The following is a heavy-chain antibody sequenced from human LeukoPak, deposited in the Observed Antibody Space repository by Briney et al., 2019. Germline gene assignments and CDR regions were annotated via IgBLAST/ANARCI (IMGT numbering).Heavy chain of an antibody. J-gene: IGHJ3*02. D-gene: IGHD3-10*01. Sequence: SETLSLTCAVYGGSFSGYYWSWIRQPPGKGLEWIGEINHSGSTNYNPSLKSRVTISVDTSKNQFSLKLSSVTAADTAVYYCARSDRKRARSGRLEAFDIWGQGTMVTVSS. CDR1: GGSFSGYY. V-gene: IGHV4-34*01. CDR3: ARSDRKRARSGRLEAFDI. CDR2: INHSGST.